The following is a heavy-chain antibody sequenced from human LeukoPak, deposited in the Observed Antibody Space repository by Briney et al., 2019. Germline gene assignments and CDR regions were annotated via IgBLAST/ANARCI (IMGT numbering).Heavy chain of an antibody. D-gene: IGHD6-19*01. CDR1: GFTFSSYG. Sequence: PGGSLRLSCAASGFTFSSYGMHWVRQAPGKGLEWVAFIRYDGSNKYYADSVKGRFTISRDNSKNTLYLQMNSLRAEDTAVYYCAKDRRQWLDPPSNYFDYWGQGTLVTVSS. CDR2: IRYDGSNK. V-gene: IGHV3-30*02. CDR3: AKDRRQWLDPPSNYFDY. J-gene: IGHJ4*02.